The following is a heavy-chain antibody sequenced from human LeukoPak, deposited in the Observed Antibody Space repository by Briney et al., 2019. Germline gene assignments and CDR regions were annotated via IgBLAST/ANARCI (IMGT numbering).Heavy chain of an antibody. CDR1: GFSFSTYA. D-gene: IGHD3-3*01. J-gene: IGHJ4*02. CDR3: AKGRATFGVDANDY. Sequence: PGGSLRLSFAASGFSFSTYAMTWFRQAPGKGLGWVSALNGRGINTYYADSVKGRFTISRDNSKNTVYLQMNSLRAEDTAIYYCAKGRATFGVDANDYWGQGTLVTVSS. V-gene: IGHV3-23*01. CDR2: LNGRGINT.